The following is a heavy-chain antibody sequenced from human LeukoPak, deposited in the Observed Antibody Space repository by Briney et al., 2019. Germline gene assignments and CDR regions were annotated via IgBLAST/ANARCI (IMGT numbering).Heavy chain of an antibody. Sequence: ASVKVSCKASGYTFTSYYMHWVRQAPGQGLEWMGIINPSGGSTSYAQKFQGRVTMTRDTSTSTVYMELSSLRSEDTAVYYCARSIAARTSRAHFDYWGQGTLVTVSS. J-gene: IGHJ4*02. CDR3: ARSIAARTSRAHFDY. V-gene: IGHV1-46*01. CDR1: GYTFTSYY. D-gene: IGHD6-6*01. CDR2: INPSGGST.